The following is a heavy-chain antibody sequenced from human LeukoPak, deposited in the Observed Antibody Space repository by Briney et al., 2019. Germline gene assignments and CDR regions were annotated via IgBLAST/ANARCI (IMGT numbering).Heavy chain of an antibody. CDR2: ISWNSGSI. D-gene: IGHD3-10*01. CDR1: GFTFDDYA. CDR3: AKGVRITMVRGAFDI. J-gene: IGHJ3*02. V-gene: IGHV3-9*01. Sequence: GGSLRLSCAASGFTFDDYAMHWVRQALGKGLEWVSGISWNSGSIGYADSVKGRFTISRDNAKNSLYLQMNSLRAEDTALYYCAKGVRITMVRGAFDIWGQGTMVTVSS.